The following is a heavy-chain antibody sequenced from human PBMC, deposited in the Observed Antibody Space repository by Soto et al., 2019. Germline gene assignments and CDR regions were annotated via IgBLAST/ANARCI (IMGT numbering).Heavy chain of an antibody. Sequence: GGSLRLYCAASGFTFSSYAMHWVRQAPGKGLEWVAVVSYDGSNKYYADSVKGRFTISRDNSKNTLYLQMNSLRAEDTAVYYCARGRYDFWSGYYSVEKNSYYYGMDVWGQGTTVTVSS. J-gene: IGHJ6*02. CDR2: VSYDGSNK. D-gene: IGHD3-3*01. CDR1: GFTFSSYA. CDR3: ARGRYDFWSGYYSVEKNSYYYGMDV. V-gene: IGHV3-30-3*01.